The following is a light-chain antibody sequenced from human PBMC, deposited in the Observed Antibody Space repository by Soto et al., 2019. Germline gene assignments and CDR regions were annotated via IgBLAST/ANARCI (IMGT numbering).Light chain of an antibody. CDR1: QSVSSSY. V-gene: IGKV3-20*01. CDR3: HQYGSSPQT. J-gene: IGKJ1*01. CDR2: GES. Sequence: EIVLTQAQGTLYLSPGERATLSCRASQSVSSSYLAWYQQKPGQAPRLLIYGESSRATGIPDRFTGSGSGTDFTLTISRMEPEDFAVFYCHQYGSSPQTFGQGTKVEIK.